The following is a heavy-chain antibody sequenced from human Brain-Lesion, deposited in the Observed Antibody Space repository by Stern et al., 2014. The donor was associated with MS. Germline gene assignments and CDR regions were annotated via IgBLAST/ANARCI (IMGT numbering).Heavy chain of an antibody. V-gene: IGHV4-61*02. D-gene: IGHD2-2*01. Sequence: QVQLVQSGPGLVKPSQTLSLSCTVSGGSISSGGYYWSWIRQPAGKGLEWIGRIFNSGSTSYNPSLKSRVTISIDTSKNKFSLRLNPMTAADTAVYYCARGRVVPGFQYYATDVWGQGTTVIVSS. CDR2: IFNSGST. CDR1: GGSISSGGYY. J-gene: IGHJ6*02. CDR3: ARGRVVPGFQYYATDV.